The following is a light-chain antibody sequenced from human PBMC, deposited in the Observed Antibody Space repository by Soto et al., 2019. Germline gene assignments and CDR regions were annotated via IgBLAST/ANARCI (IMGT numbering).Light chain of an antibody. CDR3: QTWGTGGAV. V-gene: IGLV4-69*01. Sequence: QPVLTQSPSASASLGASVKLTCTLSSGHSSYAIAWHQQQPEKGPRYLMKLNSDGSHSKGDGIPDHFSGSSSGAERYLTISSLQSEDEADYYCQTWGTGGAVFGGGTQLTVL. CDR2: LNSDGSH. CDR1: SGHSSYA. J-gene: IGLJ7*01.